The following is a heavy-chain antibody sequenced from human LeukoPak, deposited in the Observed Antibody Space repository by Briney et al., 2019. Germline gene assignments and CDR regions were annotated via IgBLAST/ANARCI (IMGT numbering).Heavy chain of an antibody. V-gene: IGHV3-53*01. Sequence: GGSLRLSCAASGFTVRSNYMSWVRQAPGKGLEWVSVMYSGDSTYYDDSVKGRFTISRDNSKNTLDLQMNSLRAEDTAVYYCARADGCSSWFVHWGQGTLVTVSS. CDR1: GFTVRSNY. CDR2: MYSGDST. CDR3: ARADGCSSWFVH. J-gene: IGHJ5*02. D-gene: IGHD5-18*01.